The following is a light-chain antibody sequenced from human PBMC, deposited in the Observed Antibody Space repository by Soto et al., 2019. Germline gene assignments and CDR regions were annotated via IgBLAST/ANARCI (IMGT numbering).Light chain of an antibody. Sequence: EVVMTQSPATLSVSPGERATLSCRASQSVGSKLAWYQQKPGQAPRLLIVGAFTRAAGIPARFSGSRSGTGFALIISSLQSEDFAVYYCQQYNNWPPLTVGGGTEVEI. CDR2: GAF. V-gene: IGKV3-15*01. CDR1: QSVGSK. J-gene: IGKJ4*01. CDR3: QQYNNWPPLT.